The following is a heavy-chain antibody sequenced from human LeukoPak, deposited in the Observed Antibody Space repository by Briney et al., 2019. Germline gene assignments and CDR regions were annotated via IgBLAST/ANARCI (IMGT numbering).Heavy chain of an antibody. CDR1: GGTFSSYA. Sequence: SVKVSCKASGGTFSSYAISWVRQAPGQGLEWMGRIIPIFGTANCAQKFQGRVTITTDESTSTAYMELSSLRSEDTAVYYCARGLPVPAALDYWGQGTLVTVSS. CDR2: IIPIFGTA. V-gene: IGHV1-69*05. J-gene: IGHJ4*02. CDR3: ARGLPVPAALDY. D-gene: IGHD2-2*01.